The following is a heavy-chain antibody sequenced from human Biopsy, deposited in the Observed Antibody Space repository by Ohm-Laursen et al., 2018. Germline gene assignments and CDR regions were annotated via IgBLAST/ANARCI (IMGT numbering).Heavy chain of an antibody. J-gene: IGHJ5*02. CDR3: TRGGYYYDSLAYYYWFDP. CDR1: GYTFTSYH. Sequence: SVKVSCNAFGYTFTSYHVHWVRQAPGQGLEWMGWINAKTGDTNYAQKFQGRVTMTRGTSISTAYVDLSSLRSDDTAVYYCTRGGYYYDSLAYYYWFDPWGQGTLVTVSS. V-gene: IGHV1-2*02. D-gene: IGHD3-22*01. CDR2: INAKTGDT.